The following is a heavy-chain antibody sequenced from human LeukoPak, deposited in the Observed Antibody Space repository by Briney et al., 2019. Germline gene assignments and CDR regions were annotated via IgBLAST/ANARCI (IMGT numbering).Heavy chain of an antibody. CDR3: AREKNRITIFGVVIMDAADAFDI. D-gene: IGHD3-3*01. V-gene: IGHV4-4*07. CDR2: IYTSGRT. Sequence: SETLSLTCTVSGDSISSYYWSWMRQPAGKGLEWIWRIYTSGRTNYNPSLKSRVTMSVDTSKNQFSLKLSSVTAAETAVYYCAREKNRITIFGVVIMDAADAFDIWGQGTMVTVSS. J-gene: IGHJ3*02. CDR1: GDSISSYY.